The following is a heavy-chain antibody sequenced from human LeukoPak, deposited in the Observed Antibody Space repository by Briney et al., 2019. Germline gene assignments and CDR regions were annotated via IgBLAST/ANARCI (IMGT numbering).Heavy chain of an antibody. CDR3: AKERIAVGDFLPWFDP. CDR2: ISGSGGST. D-gene: IGHD6-6*01. Sequence: GGSLRLSCAAAGFTFSSYAMSWVRQVPGKGLEWVSAISGSGGSTYYAASVKGRFTISRDNSKNTLYLQMNSLRAEDTAVYYCAKERIAVGDFLPWFDPWGQGTLVTVSS. V-gene: IGHV3-23*01. CDR1: GFTFSSYA. J-gene: IGHJ5*02.